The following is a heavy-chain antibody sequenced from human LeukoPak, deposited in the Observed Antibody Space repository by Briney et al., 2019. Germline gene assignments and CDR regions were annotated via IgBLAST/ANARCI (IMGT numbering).Heavy chain of an antibody. D-gene: IGHD2-15*01. CDR3: ARAVIVVVVAATHYYYGMDV. J-gene: IGHJ6*02. CDR2: IIPILGIA. V-gene: IGHV1-69*04. CDR1: GGTFSSYA. Sequence: ASVKVSCKASGGTFSSYAISWVRQAPGQGLEWMGRIIPILGIANYAQKFQGRVTITADKSTSTAYMELSSPRSEDTAVYYCARAVIVVVVAATHYYYGMDVWGQGTTVTVSS.